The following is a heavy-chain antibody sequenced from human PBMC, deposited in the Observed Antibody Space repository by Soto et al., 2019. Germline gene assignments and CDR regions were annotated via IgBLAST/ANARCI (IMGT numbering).Heavy chain of an antibody. CDR3: ARHGETCVVNDCHRHFDS. J-gene: IGHJ4*02. CDR2: IREDGVET. CDR1: GFTFSDYW. D-gene: IGHD2-21*01. Sequence: VPLAESGGDLVQSGGSLRLSCATSGFTFSDYWMNWVRQARGNGLEWVASIREDGVETHYVDSVKGRFTISRDNARKALYLQMNKLRVADTAGYYCARHGETCVVNDCHRHFDSWGQGSLVSVSS. V-gene: IGHV3-7*03.